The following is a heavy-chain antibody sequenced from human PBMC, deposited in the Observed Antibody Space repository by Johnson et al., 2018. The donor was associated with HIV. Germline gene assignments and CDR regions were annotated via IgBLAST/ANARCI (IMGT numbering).Heavy chain of an antibody. Sequence: VQLVESGGGLVQPGGSLRLSCAVSGYSVTGFNMNWVRQAPVKGLEWVSVIYTGSDSTSYTDSVKDRFTISRDSSKNAVYLQMSSLRVADTAVYYCAREVFTIFGETQRGAFDIWGQGTMVTVSS. J-gene: IGHJ3*02. CDR2: IYTGSDST. CDR1: GYSVTGFN. CDR3: AREVFTIFGETQRGAFDI. V-gene: IGHV3-66*01. D-gene: IGHD3-3*01.